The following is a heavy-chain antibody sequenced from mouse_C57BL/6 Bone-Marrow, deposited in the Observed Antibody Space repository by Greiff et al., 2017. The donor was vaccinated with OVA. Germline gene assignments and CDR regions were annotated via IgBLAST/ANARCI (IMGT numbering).Heavy chain of an antibody. Sequence: EVQLQQSGPELVKPGASVKISCKASGYTFTDYYMNWVKQSPGKSLEWIGDINPNNGGTSYNQKFKGKATLTVDKSSSTAYMELRSLTSEDSAVYYCASFTTVVADYWGQGTTLTVSS. V-gene: IGHV1-26*01. CDR1: GYTFTDYY. D-gene: IGHD1-1*01. J-gene: IGHJ2*01. CDR2: INPNNGGT. CDR3: ASFTTVVADY.